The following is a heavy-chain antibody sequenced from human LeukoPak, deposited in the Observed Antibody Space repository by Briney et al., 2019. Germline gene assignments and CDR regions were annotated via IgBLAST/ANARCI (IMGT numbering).Heavy chain of an antibody. Sequence: GGSLRLSCAASGFTFSNAWMSWVRQAPGKGLEWVGRIKSKTDGGTTDYAAPVKGRFTISRDDSKNTLYLQMNSLKTEDTAVYYCTTDGMYYDFWSGYYRYYCYYMDVWGKGTTVTVSS. CDR1: GFTFSNAW. CDR2: IKSKTDGGTT. CDR3: TTDGMYYDFWSGYYRYYCYYMDV. J-gene: IGHJ6*03. D-gene: IGHD3-3*01. V-gene: IGHV3-15*01.